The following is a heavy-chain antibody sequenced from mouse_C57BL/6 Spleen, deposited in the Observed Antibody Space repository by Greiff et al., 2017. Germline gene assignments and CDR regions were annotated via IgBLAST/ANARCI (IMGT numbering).Heavy chain of an antibody. J-gene: IGHJ4*01. V-gene: IGHV8-12*01. D-gene: IGHD2-1*01. CDR3: ARRGNYGNYGGNYAMDY. CDR1: GFSLTSYG. Sequence: LQQSGPGLVQPSQSLSITCTVSGFSLTSYGVHWVRQSPGKGLEWLAHIYWDDDKRYNPSLKSRLTISKDTSRNQVFLKITSVDTADTATYYCARRGNYGNYGGNYAMDYWGQGTSVTVSS. CDR2: IYWDDDK.